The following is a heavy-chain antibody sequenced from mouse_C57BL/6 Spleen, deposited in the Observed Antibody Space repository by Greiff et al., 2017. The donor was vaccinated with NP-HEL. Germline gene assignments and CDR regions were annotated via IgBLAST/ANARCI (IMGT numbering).Heavy chain of an antibody. CDR1: GYTFTSYW. CDR3: ARSPITTVVAKEY. Sequence: QVQLQQSGAELAKPGASVKLSCKASGYTFTSYWMHWVNQRPGQGLEWIGYINPSSGYTKYNQKFKDKATLTADKSSSTAYMQLSSLTYEDSAVYYCARSPITTVVAKEYWGQGTLVTVSA. J-gene: IGHJ3*01. D-gene: IGHD1-1*01. CDR2: INPSSGYT. V-gene: IGHV1-7*01.